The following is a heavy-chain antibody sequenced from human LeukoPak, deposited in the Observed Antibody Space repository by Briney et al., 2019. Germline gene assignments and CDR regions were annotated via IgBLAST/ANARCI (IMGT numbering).Heavy chain of an antibody. J-gene: IGHJ4*02. CDR2: MNPNSGNT. V-gene: IGHV1-8*01. Sequence: ASVKVSCKASGYTFTSYDINWVRQATGQGLEWMGWMNPNSGNTGYAQKFQGRVTMTRNTSISTAYMELSSLRSEDTAVYYCARVAVAGISGHFDYWGQGTLVTVSS. CDR1: GYTFTSYD. D-gene: IGHD6-19*01. CDR3: ARVAVAGISGHFDY.